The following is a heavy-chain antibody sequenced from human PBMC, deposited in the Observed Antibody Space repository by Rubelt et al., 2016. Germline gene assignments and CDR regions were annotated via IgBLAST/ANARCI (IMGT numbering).Heavy chain of an antibody. CDR3: AKGDYYDSSGYYGY. Sequence: GGSLRLSCAASGFTVSSNEMSWVRQAPGKGLEWVSSIIGVSTYYADSRKGRFTISRDNSKNTLYLQMNSLRAEDTAVYYCAKGDYYDSSGYYGYWGQGTLVTVSS. V-gene: IGHV3-38-3*01. CDR1: GFTVSSNE. D-gene: IGHD3-22*01. CDR2: IIGVST. J-gene: IGHJ4*02.